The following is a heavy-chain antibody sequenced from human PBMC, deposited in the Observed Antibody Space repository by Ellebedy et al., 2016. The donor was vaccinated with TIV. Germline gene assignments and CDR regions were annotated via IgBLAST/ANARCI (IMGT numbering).Heavy chain of an antibody. CDR2: ISAYNGNT. V-gene: IGHV1-18*04. Sequence: ASVKVSCKASGYTFTSYGISWVRQAPGQGLEWMGWISAYNGNTNYAQKLQGRVTMTTDTSTSTAYMELRSLRSDDTAVYYCARGRNVDIVATLTDYWGQGTLVTVSS. CDR3: ARGRNVDIVATLTDY. CDR1: GYTFTSYG. J-gene: IGHJ4*02. D-gene: IGHD5-12*01.